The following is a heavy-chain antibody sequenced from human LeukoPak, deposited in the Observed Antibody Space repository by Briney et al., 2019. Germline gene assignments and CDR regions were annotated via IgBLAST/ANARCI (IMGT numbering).Heavy chain of an antibody. D-gene: IGHD1-26*01. CDR1: GYTFTSYH. V-gene: IGHV1-46*01. CDR3: ARDASGSYHLLDY. CDR2: INPSGGTT. J-gene: IGHJ4*02. Sequence: VASVKVSCKASGYTFTSYHMHWVRQAPGQGLEWMGIINPSGGTTNYAQKFRGRVTMTRDMSTSTAYMELRSLRSDDTAVYYCARDASGSYHLLDYWGQGTLVTVSS.